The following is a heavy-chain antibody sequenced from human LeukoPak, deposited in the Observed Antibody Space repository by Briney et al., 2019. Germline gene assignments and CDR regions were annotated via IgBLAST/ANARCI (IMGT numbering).Heavy chain of an antibody. V-gene: IGHV3-33*01. D-gene: IGHD3-22*01. Sequence: PGGSLRLSCAASGFTFSSYGMHWVRQAPGRGLEWVAVIWYDASNKYYADSVKGRFTIPRDNSKNTLYLQMNSLRAEDTAVYYCAREGNYYDSSGYYTGYFDYWGQGTLVTVSS. CDR3: AREGNYYDSSGYYTGYFDY. CDR1: GFTFSSYG. J-gene: IGHJ4*02. CDR2: IWYDASNK.